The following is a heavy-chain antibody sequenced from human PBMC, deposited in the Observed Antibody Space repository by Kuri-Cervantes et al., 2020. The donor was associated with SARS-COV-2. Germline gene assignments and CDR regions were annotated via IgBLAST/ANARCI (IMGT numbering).Heavy chain of an antibody. J-gene: IGHJ6*02. CDR2: IYYSGST. V-gene: IGHV4-39*01. Sequence: SETLSLTCTVSGGSISSSSYYWGWIRQPPGKGLEWIGSIYYSGSTYYNPSLKSRVTISVDTSKNQFSLKLISVTAADTAVYYCARPMPYDFWSGYRAYYYGMDVWGQGTTVTVSS. CDR1: GGSISSSSYY. CDR3: ARPMPYDFWSGYRAYYYGMDV. D-gene: IGHD3-3*01.